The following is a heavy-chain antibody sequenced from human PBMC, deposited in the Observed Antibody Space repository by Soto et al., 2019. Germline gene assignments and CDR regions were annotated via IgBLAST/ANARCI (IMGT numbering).Heavy chain of an antibody. V-gene: IGHV1-46*01. Sequence: GAAAKLSCEASGETFTSNYMHWVRQAPGQGLEWMGIINPSGCYTSYAQKFQGRVTMTRDTSTRTVYMELSSLRAEDTAVYYCARARNYFDYWGQGTRVTVSS. CDR1: GETFTSNY. CDR3: ARARNYFDY. J-gene: IGHJ4*02. CDR2: INPSGCYT.